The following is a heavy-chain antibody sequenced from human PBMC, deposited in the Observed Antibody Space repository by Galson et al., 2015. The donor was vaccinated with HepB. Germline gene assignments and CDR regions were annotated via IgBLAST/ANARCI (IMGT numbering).Heavy chain of an antibody. D-gene: IGHD6-13*01. CDR3: AKGPGAAAGKGYFQH. V-gene: IGHV3-9*01. Sequence: KGLEWVSGVSWNSGNIDHADSVKGRFTISRDNAKDSLYLQMNSLTVEDTASYYCAKGPGAAAGKGYFQHWGQGILVIVSS. J-gene: IGHJ1*01. CDR2: VSWNSGNI.